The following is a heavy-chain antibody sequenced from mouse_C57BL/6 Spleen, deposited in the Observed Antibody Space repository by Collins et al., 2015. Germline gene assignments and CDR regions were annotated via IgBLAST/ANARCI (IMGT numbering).Heavy chain of an antibody. CDR2: IYPGSGST. D-gene: IGHD1-1*01. CDR1: GYTFTSYW. V-gene: IGHV1-55*01. CDR3: ARGTTPGPGYYFDY. J-gene: IGHJ2*01. Sequence: QVQLQQPGAELVKPGASVKMSCKASGYTFTSYWITWVKQRPGQGLEWIGDIYPGSGSTNYNEKFKSKAALTVDTSSSTAYMQLSSLTSEDSAVYYCARGTTPGPGYYFDYWGQGTTLTVSS.